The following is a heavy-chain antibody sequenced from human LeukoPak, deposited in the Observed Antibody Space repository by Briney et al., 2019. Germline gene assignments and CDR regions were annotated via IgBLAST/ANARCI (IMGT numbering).Heavy chain of an antibody. Sequence: SETLSLTCTVSGGSISSSSYYWGWIRQPPGKGLEWIGSIYYSGSTYHNPSLKSRVTISVGTSKNQFSLKLSSVTAADTVVYYCASPGYYDFWSGYYVEGYYFDYWGQGTLVTVSS. CDR1: GGSISSSSYY. CDR2: IYYSGST. J-gene: IGHJ4*02. CDR3: ASPGYYDFWSGYYVEGYYFDY. D-gene: IGHD3-3*01. V-gene: IGHV4-39*01.